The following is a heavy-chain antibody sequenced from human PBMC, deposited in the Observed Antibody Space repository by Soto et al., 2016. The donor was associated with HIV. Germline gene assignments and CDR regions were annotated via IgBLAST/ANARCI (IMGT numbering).Heavy chain of an antibody. Sequence: EVQLLESGGGLVQPGGSLRLSCAASGFTFSSYAMSWVRQAPGKGLEWVSAISGSGGSTYYADSVKGRFTISRDNSKNTLYLQMNSLRAEDTAVYYCATRITMVRGVIIIVGGWNYWGQGTLVTVSS. CDR2: ISGSGGST. V-gene: IGHV3-23*01. J-gene: IGHJ4*02. CDR3: ATRITMVRGVIIIVGGWNY. CDR1: GFTFSSYA. D-gene: IGHD3-10*01.